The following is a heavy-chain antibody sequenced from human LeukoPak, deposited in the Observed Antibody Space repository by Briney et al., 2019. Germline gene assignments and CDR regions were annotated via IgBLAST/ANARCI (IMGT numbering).Heavy chain of an antibody. Sequence: GGSLRLSCAASGFTFSSNAMSWVRQAPGKGLEWVSAISGSGGSTYYADSVKGRFTISRDNSKNTLYMQMNSLRADDTAVYYCAKANYYDSSGYYENLDYWGQGTLVTVSS. J-gene: IGHJ4*02. D-gene: IGHD3-22*01. CDR3: AKANYYDSSGYYENLDY. CDR2: ISGSGGST. V-gene: IGHV3-23*01. CDR1: GFTFSSNA.